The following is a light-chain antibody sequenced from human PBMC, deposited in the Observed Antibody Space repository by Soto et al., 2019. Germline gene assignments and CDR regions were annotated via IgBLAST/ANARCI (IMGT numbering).Light chain of an antibody. Sequence: DIQMTQSPSSLSASVGDRVTITCRASQSISSYLNWYQQKPGKAPKLLIYAASSLQSGVPSRLSGSGSGTDFTLTISSLQPEDFATYYCQQSYSTLWTLGQGTKVDIK. CDR3: QQSYSTLWT. CDR2: AAS. CDR1: QSISSY. V-gene: IGKV1-39*01. J-gene: IGKJ1*01.